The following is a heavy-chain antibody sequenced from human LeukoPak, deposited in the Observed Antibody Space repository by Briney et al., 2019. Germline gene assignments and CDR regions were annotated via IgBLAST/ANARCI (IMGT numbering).Heavy chain of an antibody. CDR1: GYTFTSYY. V-gene: IGHV1-46*01. CDR3: ARAGLTVDYYGMDV. J-gene: IGHJ6*02. Sequence: ASVKVSCKAAGYTFTSYYMHWVRQAPGQGLEWMGRINPSGGSTSYAQKFQGRVTMPRDTSKSTVYMELSSLRSEDTAVYYCARAGLTVDYYGMDVWGQGTTVTVSS. CDR2: INPSGGST. D-gene: IGHD6-19*01.